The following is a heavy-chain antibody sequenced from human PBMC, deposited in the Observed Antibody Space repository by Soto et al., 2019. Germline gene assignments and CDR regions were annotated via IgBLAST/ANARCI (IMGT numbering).Heavy chain of an antibody. J-gene: IGHJ4*02. D-gene: IGHD5-12*01. CDR3: ARGMRGYSGYDKYYFDY. CDR1: GGSISSYY. Sequence: SETLSLTCTVSGGSISSYYWSWIRQPPGKGLEWIGYIYYSGSTNYNPSLKSRVTISVDTSKNQFSLKLSSVTAADTAVYYCARGMRGYSGYDKYYFDYWGQGTLVTVSS. CDR2: IYYSGST. V-gene: IGHV4-59*01.